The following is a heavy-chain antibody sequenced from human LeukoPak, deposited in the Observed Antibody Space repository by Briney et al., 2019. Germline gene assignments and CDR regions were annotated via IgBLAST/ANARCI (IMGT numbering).Heavy chain of an antibody. Sequence: AETLSLTCTVSGGSISSSSYYWGWIRQPPGKGLEWIGSIYYSGSTYYNPSLKSRVTISVDTSKNQFSLKLSSVTAADTAVYYCARVVPRVPRAVAGTIDYWGQGTLVTVSS. CDR2: IYYSGST. CDR1: GGSISSSSYY. V-gene: IGHV4-39*07. D-gene: IGHD6-19*01. J-gene: IGHJ4*02. CDR3: ARVVPRVPRAVAGTIDY.